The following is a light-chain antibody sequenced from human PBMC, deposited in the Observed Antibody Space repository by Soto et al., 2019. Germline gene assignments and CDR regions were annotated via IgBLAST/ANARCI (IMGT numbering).Light chain of an antibody. CDR3: QRFNSYPIT. CDR2: DVS. CDR1: QDIRGA. V-gene: IGKV1-13*02. J-gene: IGKJ5*01. Sequence: AIQVTQSPSSLSASVGDRVTITCRASQDIRGALAWYQQKPGKAPKLLIYDVSTLESGVPSRFSGSGSGTEFTLTSSSLQPEDFGTYYCQRFNSYPITFGHGTRLEIK.